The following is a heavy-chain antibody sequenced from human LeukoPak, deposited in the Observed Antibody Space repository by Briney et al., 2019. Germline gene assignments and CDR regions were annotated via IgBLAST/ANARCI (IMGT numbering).Heavy chain of an antibody. D-gene: IGHD7-27*01. V-gene: IGHV4-39*07. CDR3: ARDVNWGSTYYFDY. CDR1: GGSISGSNYY. J-gene: IGHJ4*02. CDR2: IHYSGST. Sequence: PSETLSLTCTVSGGSISGSNYYWGWIRQPPGKGLEWIGGIHYSGSTYYNPSLKSRVTILVDTSKNQFSLKLSSVTAADTAVYYCARDVNWGSTYYFDYWGQGTLVTVSS.